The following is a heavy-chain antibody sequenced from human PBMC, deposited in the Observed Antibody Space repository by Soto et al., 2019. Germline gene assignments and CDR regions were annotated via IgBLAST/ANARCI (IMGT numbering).Heavy chain of an antibody. D-gene: IGHD3-22*01. CDR2: VSNDGNRK. V-gene: IGHV3-30*03. CDR3: AMWGGGTMDDNSGKFDS. Sequence: QVYLVESGGGVVQPGRSLRLTCAASGITFSRHGMHWVRQAPGKGLEWVALVSNDGNRKYYADSVKGRFTISRDNSENTLYRQMNSRRAEDTAVYYCAMWGGGTMDDNSGKFDSWGQGTRVTVSS. J-gene: IGHJ5*01. CDR1: GITFSRHG.